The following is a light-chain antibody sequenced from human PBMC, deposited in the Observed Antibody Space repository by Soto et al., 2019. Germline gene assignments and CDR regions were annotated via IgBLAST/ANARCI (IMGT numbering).Light chain of an antibody. Sequence: QSPLTQPASASGSLGQSITISCTGNSSDVGSYNLVSWYQQHPGKAPKLMIYEGSKRPSGVSNRFSGSKSGNTASLTISGLQAEDEADYYCCSYAGSSTFVVFGGGTKVTVL. V-gene: IGLV2-23*03. CDR2: EGS. J-gene: IGLJ2*01. CDR1: SSDVGSYNL. CDR3: CSYAGSSTFVV.